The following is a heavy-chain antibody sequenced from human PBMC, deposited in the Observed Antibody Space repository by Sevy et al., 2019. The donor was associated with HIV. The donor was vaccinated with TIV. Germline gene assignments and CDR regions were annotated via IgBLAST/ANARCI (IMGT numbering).Heavy chain of an antibody. Sequence: LSLTCAASGFTFSSYGMHWVRQAPGKGLEWVAVISYDVSNKYYADSVKGRFTISRDNSKNTLYLQMNSLRAEDTAVYYSAKGNYYYDSSGYGATRANWFDSWGQGTLVTVSS. D-gene: IGHD3-22*01. CDR3: AKGNYYYDSSGYGATRANWFDS. V-gene: IGHV3-30*18. CDR2: ISYDVSNK. J-gene: IGHJ5*01. CDR1: GFTFSSYG.